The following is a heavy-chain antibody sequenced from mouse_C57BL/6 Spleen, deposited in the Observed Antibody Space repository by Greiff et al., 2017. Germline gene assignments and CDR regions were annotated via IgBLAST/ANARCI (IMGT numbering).Heavy chain of an antibody. Sequence: EVQGVESGGGLVKPGGSLKLSCAVTGFTFSDYGMHWVRQAPEKGQERVAYISSGSSTIYYADTVMGRFTISRDNAKKTLFLQITSLGSEDTAMYYCATDSAGYWFAYWGQGTLVTFSA. CDR1: GFTFSDYG. CDR3: ATDSAGYWFAY. D-gene: IGHD3-2*02. J-gene: IGHJ3*01. CDR2: ISSGSSTI. V-gene: IGHV5-17*01.